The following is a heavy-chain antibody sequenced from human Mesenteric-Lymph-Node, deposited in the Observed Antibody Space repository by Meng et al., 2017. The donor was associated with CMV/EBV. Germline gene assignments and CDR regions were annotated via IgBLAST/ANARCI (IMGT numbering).Heavy chain of an antibody. J-gene: IGHJ5*01. Sequence: VSGGSNSSGNFYFNWIRQHPGKGLEWIGFTDYRGGTYYTPSLNSRVTISVDASKNQFSLNLTSVTAADTAVYYCASRSAAAGNWFDSWGQGTLVTVSS. CDR2: TDYRGGT. D-gene: IGHD6-13*01. V-gene: IGHV4-31*02. CDR3: ASRSAAAGNWFDS. CDR1: GGSNSSGNFY.